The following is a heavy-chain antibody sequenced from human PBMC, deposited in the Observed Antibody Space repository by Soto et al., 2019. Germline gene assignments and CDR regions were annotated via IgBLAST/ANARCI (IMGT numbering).Heavy chain of an antibody. Sequence: EVQLLGSGGGSVQPGGSLRLSCAASGFTFSNYGMTWVRQAPGKGLEWLSATSGGSTFYRESVKGRFTMSRDDSINMLFLHMSSLRAEDTATYYGARLVPGTWFGDYWGQGILVSVSS. CDR2: TSGGST. J-gene: IGHJ4*02. V-gene: IGHV3-23*01. D-gene: IGHD6-19*01. CDR3: ARLVPGTWFGDY. CDR1: GFTFSNYG.